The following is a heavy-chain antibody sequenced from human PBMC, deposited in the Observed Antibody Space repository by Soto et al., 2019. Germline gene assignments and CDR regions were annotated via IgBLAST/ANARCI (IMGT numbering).Heavy chain of an antibody. CDR2: IYYSGST. V-gene: IGHV4-59*01. CDR3: ARDRSGGSFYYYYYYVMDV. CDR1: GGSISSYY. Sequence: QVQLQESGPGLVKPSETLSLTCTVSGGSISSYYWSWIRQPPGKGLEWIGYIYYSGSTNYTPSLMSRVTISVDTSKNQFSLKLSSVTAADTAVYYCARDRSGGSFYYYYYYVMDVWGQGTTVTVSS. D-gene: IGHD1-26*01. J-gene: IGHJ6*02.